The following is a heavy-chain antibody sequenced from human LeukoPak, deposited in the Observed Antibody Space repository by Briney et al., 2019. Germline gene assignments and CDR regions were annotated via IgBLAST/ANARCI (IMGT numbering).Heavy chain of an antibody. CDR1: GFTFSSYA. J-gene: IGHJ4*02. V-gene: IGHV3-30-3*01. CDR2: ISYDGSNK. Sequence: PGGSLRLSCAASGFTFSSYAMHWVRQAPGKGLEWVAVISYDGSNKYHADSVKGRFTISRDNSKNTLYLQMNSLRAEDTAVYYCARSLLHYDILTGNDYWGQGTLVTVSS. D-gene: IGHD3-9*01. CDR3: ARSLLHYDILTGNDY.